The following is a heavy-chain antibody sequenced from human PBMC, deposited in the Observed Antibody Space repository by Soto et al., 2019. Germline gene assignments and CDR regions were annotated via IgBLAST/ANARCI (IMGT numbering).Heavy chain of an antibody. CDR2: INSDGSST. CDR1: GFTFSSYW. CDR3: ASYSAAGTSYYGMDV. V-gene: IGHV3-74*01. Sequence: PGGSLRLSCAASGFTFSSYWMHWVRQAPGKGLVWVSRINSDGSSTNYADSVKGRFTISRDNAKNTLYLQMNSLRAEDTAMYYCASYSAAGTSYYGMDVWGQGTTVTVSS. J-gene: IGHJ6*02. D-gene: IGHD6-13*01.